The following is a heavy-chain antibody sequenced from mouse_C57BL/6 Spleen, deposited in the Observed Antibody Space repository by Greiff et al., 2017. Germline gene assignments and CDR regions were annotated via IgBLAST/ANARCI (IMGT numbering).Heavy chain of an antibody. V-gene: IGHV5-4*01. Sequence: EVKLMESGGGLVKPGGSLKLSCAASGFTFSSYAMSWVRQTPEKRLEWVATISDGGSYTYYPDNVKGRFTISRDNAKNYLYLQMSHLKSEDTAMYYFARDRGYGSSYDFDYWGQGTTLTVSS. CDR2: ISDGGSYT. CDR1: GFTFSSYA. D-gene: IGHD1-1*01. CDR3: ARDRGYGSSYDFDY. J-gene: IGHJ2*01.